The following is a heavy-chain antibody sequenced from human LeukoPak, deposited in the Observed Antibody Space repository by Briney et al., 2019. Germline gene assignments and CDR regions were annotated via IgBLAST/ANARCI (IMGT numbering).Heavy chain of an antibody. J-gene: IGHJ1*01. V-gene: IGHV1-2*02. CDR2: INANSGGT. D-gene: IGHD6-19*01. Sequence: GASVKVSCKASGYTFTGYYMHWVRQAPGQGLEWMGWINANSGGTNYAQKFQGRVTMTRDTSISTAYMELSRLRSDDTAVYYCARRYSSGWYDAEYFQHWGQGTLVTVSS. CDR1: GYTFTGYY. CDR3: ARRYSSGWYDAEYFQH.